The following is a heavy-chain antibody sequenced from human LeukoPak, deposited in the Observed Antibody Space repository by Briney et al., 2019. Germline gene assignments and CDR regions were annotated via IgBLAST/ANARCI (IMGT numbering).Heavy chain of an antibody. Sequence: SETLSLTCSVSGGSISSSSYYWGWIRQPPGKGLEWIGSIYYSGSTYYNPSLKSRVTISVDTSKNQFSLKLSSVTAADTAVYYCARRNIAAAAGWFDPWGQGTLVTVSS. CDR1: GGSISSSSYY. CDR3: ARRNIAAAAGWFDP. D-gene: IGHD6-13*01. CDR2: IYYSGST. V-gene: IGHV4-39*01. J-gene: IGHJ5*02.